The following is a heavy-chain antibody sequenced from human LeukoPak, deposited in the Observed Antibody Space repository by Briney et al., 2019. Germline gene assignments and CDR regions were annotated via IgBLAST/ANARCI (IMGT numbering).Heavy chain of an antibody. D-gene: IGHD3-22*01. CDR3: ARGRVIVAVIRWFDP. J-gene: IGHJ5*02. Sequence: SETLSLTCTVSGGSISSGSYYWSWIRQPAGKGLEWIGRIYTSGSTNYNPSLKSRVTISVDTSKNQFSLKLSSVTAADTAVYYCARGRVIVAVIRWFDPWGQGTLVTVSS. V-gene: IGHV4-61*02. CDR1: GGSISSGSYY. CDR2: IYTSGST.